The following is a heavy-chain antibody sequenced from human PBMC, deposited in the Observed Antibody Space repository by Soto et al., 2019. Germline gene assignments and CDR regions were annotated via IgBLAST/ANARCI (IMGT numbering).Heavy chain of an antibody. CDR1: GFTFSTYI. V-gene: IGHV3-21*01. J-gene: IGHJ6*02. D-gene: IGHD2-2*02. Sequence: GGSLRLSCVGSGFTFSTYIINWVRQAPGKGLEWVSSISSRSDIYYADSVKGRFTISRDNAKNSVSLQMNSLRAEDTAVYYCAREYTAWPLAYGLDVWGQGTTITVSS. CDR2: ISSRSDI. CDR3: AREYTAWPLAYGLDV.